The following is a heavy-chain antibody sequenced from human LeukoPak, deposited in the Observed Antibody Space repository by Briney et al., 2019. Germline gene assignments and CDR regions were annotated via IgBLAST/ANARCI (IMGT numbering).Heavy chain of an antibody. CDR3: ARATTFGGVIVIPRGYYYYGMDV. CDR2: IYNSVCP. Sequence: PSQTLSLTCAVSGGSISRGGYSWSWTRQPPGKGLEWIGYIYNSVCPFYHPPLKSRVPMSVARSKNQFSLKLSSVTAADRAVYYCARATTFGGVIVIPRGYYYYGMDVWGQGTTVTVSS. CDR1: GGSISRGGYS. V-gene: IGHV4-30-2*01. J-gene: IGHJ6*02. D-gene: IGHD3-16*02.